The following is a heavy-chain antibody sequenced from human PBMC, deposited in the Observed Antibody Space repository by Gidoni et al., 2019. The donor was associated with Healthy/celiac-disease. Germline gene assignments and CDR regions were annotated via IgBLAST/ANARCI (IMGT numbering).Heavy chain of an antibody. CDR1: GFTFSSYG. D-gene: IGHD3-16*01. V-gene: IGHV3-30*18. CDR2: ISYDGSNK. Sequence: QVQLVESGGGVVQPGRSLRLSCAASGFTFSSYGMHWVRQAPGKGLEWVAVISYDGSNKYYADSVKGRFTISRDNSKNTLYLQMNSLRAEDTAVYYCAKERESFGVKSWFDPWGQGTLVTVSS. J-gene: IGHJ5*02. CDR3: AKERESFGVKSWFDP.